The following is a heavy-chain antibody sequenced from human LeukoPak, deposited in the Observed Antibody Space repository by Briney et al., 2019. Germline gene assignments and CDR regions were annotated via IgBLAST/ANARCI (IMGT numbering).Heavy chain of an antibody. CDR1: GFTFSSYG. J-gene: IGHJ6*02. D-gene: IGHD3-9*01. V-gene: IGHV3-30*19. CDR2: IWYDGSNK. CDR3: ARAQGILTGYYKGPGAPPPSYGMDV. Sequence: PGGSLRLSCAASGFTFSSYGMHWVRQAPGKGLEWVAVIWYDGSNKYYADSVKGRFTISRDNSKNTLYLQMNSLRAEDTAVYYCARAQGILTGYYKGPGAPPPSYGMDVWGQGTTVTVSS.